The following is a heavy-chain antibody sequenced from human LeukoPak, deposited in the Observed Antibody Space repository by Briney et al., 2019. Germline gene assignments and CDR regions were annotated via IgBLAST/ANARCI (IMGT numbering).Heavy chain of an antibody. CDR3: ARSPKGGYSFDL. D-gene: IGHD4-23*01. CDR2: INWNGGST. CDR1: GFTFDGYG. J-gene: IGHJ2*01. Sequence: PGGSLRLSCAASGFTFDGYGMSLVRQAPGKGLEWVSGINWNGGSTGYADSVKGRFTISRDNAKNSLYLQMNSLRAEDTALYYCARSPKGGYSFDLWGRGTLVTVSS. V-gene: IGHV3-20*04.